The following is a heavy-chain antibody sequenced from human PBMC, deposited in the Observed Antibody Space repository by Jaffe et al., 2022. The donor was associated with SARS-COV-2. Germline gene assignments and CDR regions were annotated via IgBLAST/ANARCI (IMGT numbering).Heavy chain of an antibody. J-gene: IGHJ6*02. CDR2: ISGSGGST. D-gene: IGHD5-12*01. Sequence: EVQLLESGGGLVQPGGSLRLSCAASGFTFSSYAMSWVRQAPGKGLEWVSAISGSGGSTYYADSVKGRFTISRDNSKNTLYLQMNSLRAEDTAVYYCAKGDAGWLQSVYYYYGMDVWGQGTTVTVSS. CDR3: AKGDAGWLQSVYYYYGMDV. V-gene: IGHV3-23*01. CDR1: GFTFSSYA.